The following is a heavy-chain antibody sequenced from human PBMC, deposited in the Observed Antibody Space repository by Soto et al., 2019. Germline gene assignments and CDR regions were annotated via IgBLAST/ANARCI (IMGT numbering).Heavy chain of an antibody. V-gene: IGHV4-34*01. CDR3: ARVERGTATTVVDAFEI. Sequence: QVQLQQWGAGLLKPSETLSLTCAVYGGSVSSGSYYWSWIRQPPGTGLEWIGEMSHSGVTHFNPSLKSRPTITVDTSKDKILRKVSFVTAADTARYCCARVERGTATTVVDAFEIWGPGTMVTVSS. CDR2: MSHSGVT. J-gene: IGHJ3*02. D-gene: IGHD1-1*01. CDR1: GGSVSSGSYY.